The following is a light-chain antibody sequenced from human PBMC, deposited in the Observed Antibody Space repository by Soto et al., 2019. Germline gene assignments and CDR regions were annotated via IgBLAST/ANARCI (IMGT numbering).Light chain of an antibody. CDR2: SAS. CDR3: QQIKSYPYT. Sequence: IQLTQSPSPLSASIGDRVTITCRASQDITTYLDWYQQKAGKAPKLLIYSASTLQSGVPSRFSGSVSGTDFTLTINSLQPEDVATYYCQQIKSYPYTFGQGTKLEI. J-gene: IGKJ2*01. V-gene: IGKV1-9*01. CDR1: QDITTY.